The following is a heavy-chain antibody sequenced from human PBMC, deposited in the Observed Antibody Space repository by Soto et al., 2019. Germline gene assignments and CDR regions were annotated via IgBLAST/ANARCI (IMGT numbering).Heavy chain of an antibody. CDR1: GGSFSGYY. V-gene: IGHV4-34*01. CDR2: INPSDSDT. Sequence: PSETLSLTCAVYGGSFSGYYWSWIRQPPGKGLEWIGEINPSDSDTRYRPSFQGQVTISADKSISSAYLQWSSLRASDTAMYYCARGGVSTRTFDYWGQGTPVTVSS. CDR3: ARGGVSTRTFDY. J-gene: IGHJ4*02. D-gene: IGHD3-3*01.